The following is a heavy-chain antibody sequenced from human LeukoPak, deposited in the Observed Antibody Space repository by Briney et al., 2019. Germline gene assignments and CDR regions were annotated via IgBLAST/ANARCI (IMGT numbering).Heavy chain of an antibody. V-gene: IGHV1-2*02. CDR2: INPNSGGT. J-gene: IGHJ5*02. CDR1: GYTFTGYY. Sequence: ASVTVSCKDSGYTFTGYYMHWVRQAPGQGLEWMGWINPNSGGTNYAQKFQGRVTMTRDTSIGTAYMELSRLRSDDTAVYYCARTMVRGVTTPYNWFDPWSQGTLVTVSS. D-gene: IGHD3-10*01. CDR3: ARTMVRGVTTPYNWFDP.